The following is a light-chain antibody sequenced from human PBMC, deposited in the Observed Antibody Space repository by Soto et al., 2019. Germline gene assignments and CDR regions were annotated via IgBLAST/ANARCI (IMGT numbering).Light chain of an antibody. CDR2: EIS. V-gene: IGLV2-14*01. CDR3: SSYSISTAYL. CDR1: SSDVGGYDY. J-gene: IGLJ1*01. Sequence: QSVLTQPASVSGSPGQSITISCTGTSSDVGGYDYVSWYQLHPGKAPKLMVFEISNRPSGVSYRLSASTSGNTSSLTISGLQAEDEADYFCSSYSISTAYLFGTGTKAPS.